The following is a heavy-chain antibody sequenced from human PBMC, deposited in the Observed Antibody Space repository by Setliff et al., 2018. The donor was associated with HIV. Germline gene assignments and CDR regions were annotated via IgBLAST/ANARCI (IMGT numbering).Heavy chain of an antibody. J-gene: IGHJ4*02. V-gene: IGHV3-21*01. D-gene: IGHD2-21*01. CDR3: ATDPRRLSY. CDR1: GFTFSNYA. CDR2: ISSSGNFI. Sequence: GGSLRLSCAASGFTFSNYAMSWVRQAPGKGLEWVSSISSSGNFIYYADSVKGRFTISRDNAKNSLYLQMNSLRAEDTAVYYCATDPRRLSYWGQGTLVTVSS.